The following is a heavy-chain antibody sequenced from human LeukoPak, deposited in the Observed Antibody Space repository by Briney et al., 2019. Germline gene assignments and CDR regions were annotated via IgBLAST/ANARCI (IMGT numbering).Heavy chain of an antibody. CDR2: MYHTGSS. CDR3: VGDQGGSSYRHAFDI. D-gene: IGHD1-26*01. J-gene: IGHJ3*02. V-gene: IGHV4-61*01. CDR1: GGSVNNDSYY. Sequence: SETLSLTCTVSGGSVNNDSYYWTWLRQPPGKGLEWIGYMYHTGSSNYRPSLKSRVTISVDTSKNQFSLKLRSVTAADTAVYYCVGDQGGSSYRHAFDIWGQGTMVTVSS.